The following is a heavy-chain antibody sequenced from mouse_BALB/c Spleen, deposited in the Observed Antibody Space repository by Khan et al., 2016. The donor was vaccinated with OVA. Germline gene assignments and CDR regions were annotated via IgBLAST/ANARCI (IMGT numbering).Heavy chain of an antibody. D-gene: IGHD1-1*01. Sequence: VQLKQSGPELVKPGASVKISCKASGYSFTGYFIHWVMQSHGKSLEWIGRINPHIGETFYNQTFRGKATLTVDASSSTAHMELRSLASEDSAVYFCGRNYGYDFDYWGQGTTLTVSS. CDR1: GYSFTGYF. CDR3: GRNYGYDFDY. V-gene: IGHV1-20*02. J-gene: IGHJ2*01. CDR2: INPHIGET.